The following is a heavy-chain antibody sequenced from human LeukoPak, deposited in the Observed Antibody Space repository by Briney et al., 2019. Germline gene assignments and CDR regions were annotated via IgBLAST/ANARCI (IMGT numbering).Heavy chain of an antibody. CDR2: ISAYNGNT. CDR1: GYTFTSYG. CDR3: ARDRPFVGATTVPFDY. V-gene: IGHV1-18*01. J-gene: IGHJ4*02. D-gene: IGHD1-26*01. Sequence: ASVKVSCKASGYTFTSYGISWVRQAPGQGLEWMGWISAYNGNTNYAQKLQGRVTMTTDTSTGTAYMELRSLRSDDTAVNYCARDRPFVGATTVPFDYWGQGTLVTVSS.